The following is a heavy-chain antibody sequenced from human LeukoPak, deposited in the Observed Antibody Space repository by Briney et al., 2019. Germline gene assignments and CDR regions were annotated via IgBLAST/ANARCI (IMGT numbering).Heavy chain of an antibody. CDR1: GFTFSNNA. V-gene: IGHV3-30-3*01. Sequence: GGSLRLSCAASGFTFSNNAMHWVRQAPGKGLEWVAVISYDGSNKYYADSVKGRFTISRDNSKNTLYLQMSSLRAEDTAVYYCASAAAATAVDYWGQGTLVTVSS. CDR2: ISYDGSNK. D-gene: IGHD6-13*01. CDR3: ASAAAATAVDY. J-gene: IGHJ4*02.